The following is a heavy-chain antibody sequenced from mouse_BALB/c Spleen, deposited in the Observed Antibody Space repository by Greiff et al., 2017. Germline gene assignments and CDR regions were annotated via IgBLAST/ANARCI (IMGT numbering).Heavy chain of an antibody. Sequence: EVQRVESGGGLVKPGGSLKLSCAASGFAFSSYDMSWVRQTPEKRLEWVAYISSGGGSTYYPDTVKGRFTISRDNAKNTLYLQMSSLNSEDTAMYYCAISFLILDAMDYWGQGTSVTVSS. V-gene: IGHV5-12-1*01. D-gene: IGHD4-1*01. J-gene: IGHJ4*01. CDR2: ISSGGGST. CDR1: GFAFSSYD. CDR3: AISFLILDAMDY.